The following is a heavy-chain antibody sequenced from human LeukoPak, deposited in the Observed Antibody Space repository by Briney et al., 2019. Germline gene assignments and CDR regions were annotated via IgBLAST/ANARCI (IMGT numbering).Heavy chain of an antibody. CDR1: GGSFSGYY. J-gene: IGHJ5*02. CDR2: IIHTGSI. Sequence: SETLSLTCAVYGGSFSGYYWSWIRQPPGKGLEWIGEIIHTGSINYNPSLKSRVTISVDTSKNQFSLKLSSVTAADTAVYYCARDSGYSYGYWFDPWGQGTLVTVSS. CDR3: ARDSGYSYGYWFDP. V-gene: IGHV4-34*12. D-gene: IGHD5-18*01.